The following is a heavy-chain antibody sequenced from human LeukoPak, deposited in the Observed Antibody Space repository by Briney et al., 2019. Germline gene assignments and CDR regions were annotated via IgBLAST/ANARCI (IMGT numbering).Heavy chain of an antibody. Sequence: ASVTVSCKASGYTFTSYDINWVRQATGKGLEWMGWMNPNSGNTGYAQKFQGRVTMTRNTSISTAYMELSSLRSEDTAVYYCARAGRYSRTTDYWGQGTLVTVSS. CDR1: GYTFTSYD. CDR2: MNPNSGNT. D-gene: IGHD6-13*01. V-gene: IGHV1-8*01. CDR3: ARAGRYSRTTDY. J-gene: IGHJ4*02.